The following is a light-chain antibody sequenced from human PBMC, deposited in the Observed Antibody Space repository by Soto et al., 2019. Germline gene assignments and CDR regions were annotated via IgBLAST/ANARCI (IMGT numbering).Light chain of an antibody. CDR1: QSLTNN. J-gene: IGKJ4*01. Sequence: EIMMTQSPATLSVSPGERATLSCRASQSLTNNYLAWYQQKPGQPPRLLIYGASTRATGIPARFSGSGSGTEFTLTISRLQSEDFAVYYCQQYNAWPLTFGGGTKVEI. CDR2: GAS. CDR3: QQYNAWPLT. V-gene: IGKV3-15*01.